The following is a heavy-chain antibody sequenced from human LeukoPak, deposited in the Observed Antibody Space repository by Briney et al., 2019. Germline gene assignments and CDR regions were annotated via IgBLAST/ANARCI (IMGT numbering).Heavy chain of an antibody. CDR1: GLTFSSHW. Sequence: PGGSLRLSCAASGLTFSSHWMHWVRQAPRKGLVWVSRITNDGSSTTYADSVKGRFTISRDNAMNSLYLQMNSLRAEDTAIYYCARSLPYGTTWYGRSDFWGQGTLVTVSS. CDR2: ITNDGSST. CDR3: ARSLPYGTTWYGRSDF. D-gene: IGHD6-13*01. J-gene: IGHJ4*02. V-gene: IGHV3-74*01.